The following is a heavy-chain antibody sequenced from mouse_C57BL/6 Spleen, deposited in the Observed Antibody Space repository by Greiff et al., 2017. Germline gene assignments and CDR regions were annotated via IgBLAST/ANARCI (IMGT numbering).Heavy chain of an antibody. CDR3: ARHGYVDYFDY. V-gene: IGHV5-9*01. CDR1: GFTFSSYT. Sequence: DVKLVESGGGLVKPGGSLKLSCAASGFTFSSYTMSWVRQTPEKRLEWVATISGGGGNTYYPDSVKGRFTISRDNAKNTLYLQMSSLRSEDTALYYCARHGYVDYFDYWGQGTTLTVSS. J-gene: IGHJ2*01. CDR2: ISGGGGNT.